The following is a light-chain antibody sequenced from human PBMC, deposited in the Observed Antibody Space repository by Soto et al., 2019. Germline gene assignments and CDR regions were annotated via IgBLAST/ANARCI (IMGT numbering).Light chain of an antibody. J-gene: IGLJ1*01. CDR1: SSDVGGYNY. CDR3: SSYTRSSTYV. CDR2: DVS. V-gene: IGLV2-14*01. Sequence: HSVLTQPASVSGFPGQSITISCTGTSSDVGGYNYVSWYRQHPGRAPKLMIYDVSNRPSGVSNRFSGSKSGNTASLTISGLQAEDEADYYCSSYTRSSTYVSGTGTKVTVL.